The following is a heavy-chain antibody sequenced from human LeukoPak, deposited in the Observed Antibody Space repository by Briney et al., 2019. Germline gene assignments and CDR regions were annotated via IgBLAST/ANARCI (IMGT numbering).Heavy chain of an antibody. CDR2: MDPNSGNA. D-gene: IGHD6-6*01. CDR1: GYTFTSYD. V-gene: IGHV1-8*01. J-gene: IGHJ4*02. Sequence: ASVKVSCKASGYTFTSYDINWVRQATGQGLEWMGWMDPNSGNAGYAQKFQGRVTMTRNTSISTAYMELSSLRSEDTAVYYCARDYSSSKSWDYWGQGTLVTVSS. CDR3: ARDYSSSKSWDY.